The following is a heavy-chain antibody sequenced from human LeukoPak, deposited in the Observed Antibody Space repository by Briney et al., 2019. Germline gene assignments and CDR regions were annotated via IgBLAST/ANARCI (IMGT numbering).Heavy chain of an antibody. CDR3: ARAGGYCGRISCPYYFDY. D-gene: IGHD2-15*01. V-gene: IGHV1-8*01. Sequence: ASVKVSCKASGYTFTSYDINWVRQAPGQGLEWMGWMNPNSGNTGYAQKFQGRVTMTRNTSISTAYMELSSLRSEDTAVYYCARAGGYCGRISCPYYFDYWGQGTLVTVSS. CDR1: GYTFTSYD. J-gene: IGHJ4*02. CDR2: MNPNSGNT.